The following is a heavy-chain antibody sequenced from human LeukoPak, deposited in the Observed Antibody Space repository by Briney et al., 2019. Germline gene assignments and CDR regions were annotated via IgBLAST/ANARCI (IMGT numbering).Heavy chain of an antibody. J-gene: IGHJ4*02. CDR2: IYSGGST. CDR1: GFTVSSNY. CDR3: AKVLSEQLVLYY. V-gene: IGHV3-53*01. D-gene: IGHD6-13*01. Sequence: GGSLRLSCAASGFTVSSNYMSWVRQAPGKGLEWVSVIYSGGSTYYADSVKGRFTISRDNSKNTLYLQMNSLRAEDTAVYYCAKVLSEQLVLYYWGQGTLVTVSS.